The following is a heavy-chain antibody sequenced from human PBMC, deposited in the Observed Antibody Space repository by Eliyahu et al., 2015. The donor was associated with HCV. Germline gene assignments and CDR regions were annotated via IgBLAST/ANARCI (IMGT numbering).Heavy chain of an antibody. V-gene: IGHV3-48*03. CDR1: GFTFSSLE. Sequence: EVQLVESGGGLVQPGGSLRLSCAASGFTFSSLEMXWVRQAPGKGLEWVSYISSSGSTIYYADSLKGRFTISRDNAKNSLYLQMNSLRAEDTAVYYCARSQHRVVNYYYGMDVWGQGTTVTVSS. J-gene: IGHJ6*02. D-gene: IGHD3-3*01. CDR2: ISSSGSTI. CDR3: ARSQHRVVNYYYGMDV.